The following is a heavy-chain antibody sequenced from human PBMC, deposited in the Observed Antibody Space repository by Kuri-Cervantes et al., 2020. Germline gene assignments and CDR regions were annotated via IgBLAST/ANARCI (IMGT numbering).Heavy chain of an antibody. CDR1: GFTFSSYS. CDR2: ISSSSSYI. CDR3: ARCGSHWYFDL. D-gene: IGHD5-12*01. J-gene: IGHJ2*01. Sequence: GESLKISCAASGFTFSSYSMNWVRQAPGKGLEWVSSISSSSSYIYYADSVKGRFTISRDNAKNSLYLQMNSLRAEDTAVYYCARCGSHWYFDLWGRGTLVTVSS. V-gene: IGHV3-21*01.